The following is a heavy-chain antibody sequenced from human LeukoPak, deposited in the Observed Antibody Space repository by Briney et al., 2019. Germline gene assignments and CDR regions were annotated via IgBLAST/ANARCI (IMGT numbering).Heavy chain of an antibody. Sequence: ASVKVSCKASGGTFSTFAITWVRQAPGQGLEWMGWMNPNSGNTGYAQKFQGRVTMTRNTSISTAYMELSSLRSEDTAVYYCARGIAAAGDVWGQGTTVTVSS. J-gene: IGHJ6*02. CDR3: ARGIAAAGDV. V-gene: IGHV1-8*02. D-gene: IGHD6-13*01. CDR2: MNPNSGNT. CDR1: GGTFSTFA.